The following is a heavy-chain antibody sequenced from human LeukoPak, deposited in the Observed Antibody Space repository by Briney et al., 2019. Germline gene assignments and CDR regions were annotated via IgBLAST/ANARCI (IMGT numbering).Heavy chain of an antibody. CDR2: ISGSGGST. D-gene: IGHD5-18*01. Sequence: GGSLRLSCAASGFTFSSYAVNWVRQAPGKGLEWVSAISGSGGSTYYADSVKGRFTISRDNSKNTLYPQMNSLRAEDTAIYYCAKDAQSPEVTYYFDYWGQGTLVTVSS. CDR1: GFTFSSYA. V-gene: IGHV3-23*01. J-gene: IGHJ4*02. CDR3: AKDAQSPEVTYYFDY.